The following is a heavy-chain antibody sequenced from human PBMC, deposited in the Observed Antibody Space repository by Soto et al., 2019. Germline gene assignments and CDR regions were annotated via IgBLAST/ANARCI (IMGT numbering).Heavy chain of an antibody. CDR1: GGTFSSYA. CDR2: IIPIFGTP. D-gene: IGHD1-7*01. Sequence: QVQLVQSGAAVKKPGSSVKVSCKASGGTFSSYAISWVRQAPGQGLEWMGGIIPIFGTPNYAQKFQGRVTITAGESTSTVYMELSSLRSEDTAVFYCAREYTWNSIDYGMDVWGQGTTVTVSS. V-gene: IGHV1-69*01. J-gene: IGHJ6*02. CDR3: AREYTWNSIDYGMDV.